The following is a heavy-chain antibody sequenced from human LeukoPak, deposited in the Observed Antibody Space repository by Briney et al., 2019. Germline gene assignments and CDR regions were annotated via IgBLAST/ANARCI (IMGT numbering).Heavy chain of an antibody. CDR3: ARGDYCVNSVHFVP. V-gene: IGHV7-4-1*02. CDR2: INTDTGSP. CDR1: GYTFINYG. Sequence: ASVKVSCKASGYTFINYGINWVRQAPGQGLEWMGWINTDTGSPAYAPGFTGRFVFSLDTSVSTAYLQITNLQAEDTALYYCARGDYCVNSVHFVPWGQGTLVTVSS. D-gene: IGHD4-23*01. J-gene: IGHJ5*02.